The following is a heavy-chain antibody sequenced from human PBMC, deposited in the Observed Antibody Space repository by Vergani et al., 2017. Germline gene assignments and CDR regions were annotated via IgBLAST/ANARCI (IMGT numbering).Heavy chain of an antibody. Sequence: QVQLQQWGAGLLKPSETLSLTCTVSGGSISSSSYYWGWIRQPPGKGLEWIGSIYYSGSTYYNPSLKSRVTISVDTSKNQFSLKLSSVTAADTAVYYCASALAAANRWFDPWGQGTLVTVSS. J-gene: IGHJ5*02. CDR1: GGSISSSSYY. CDR3: ASALAAANRWFDP. D-gene: IGHD2-15*01. CDR2: IYYSGST. V-gene: IGHV4-39*01.